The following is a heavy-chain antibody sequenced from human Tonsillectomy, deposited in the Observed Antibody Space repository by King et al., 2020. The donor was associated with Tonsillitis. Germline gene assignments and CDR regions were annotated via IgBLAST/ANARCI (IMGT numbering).Heavy chain of an antibody. CDR3: AVGPALLWFGELWDAFDI. V-gene: IGHV4-39*01. D-gene: IGHD3-10*01. J-gene: IGHJ3*02. Sequence: QLQESGPGLVKPSETLSLTCTVSGGSISSTSYYWGWIRQPPGKGLGWIGSICYSGNTYYNPSLKSRVTISVDTSNNQFSLKLSSVTAADTAVYYCAVGPALLWFGELWDAFDIWGQGTMVTVSS. CDR1: GGSISSTSYY. CDR2: ICYSGNT.